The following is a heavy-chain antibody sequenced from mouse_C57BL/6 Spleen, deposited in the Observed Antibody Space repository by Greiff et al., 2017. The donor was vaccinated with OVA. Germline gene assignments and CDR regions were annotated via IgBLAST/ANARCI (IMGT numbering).Heavy chain of an antibody. J-gene: IGHJ1*03. D-gene: IGHD1-1*01. CDR2: INPNNGGT. V-gene: IGHV1-18*01. CDR3: ARRVITTVVRGNFDV. Sequence: EVQLQQSGPELVKPGASVKIPCKASGYTFTDYNMDWVKQSHGKSLEWIGDINPNNGGTIYNQKFKGKATLTVDKSSSTAYMELRILTSEDTAVYYCARRVITTVVRGNFDVWGTGTTVTVSS. CDR1: GYTFTDYN.